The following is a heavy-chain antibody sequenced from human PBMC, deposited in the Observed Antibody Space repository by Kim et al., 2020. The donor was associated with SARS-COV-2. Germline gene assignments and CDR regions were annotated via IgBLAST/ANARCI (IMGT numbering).Heavy chain of an antibody. CDR3: AKIMGSIMATRGMDV. V-gene: IGHV3-23*01. J-gene: IGHJ6*02. D-gene: IGHD3-16*01. CDR1: GLILKNYA. Sequence: GGSLRLSCVASGLILKNYALTWVRQAPGKGLEWGSAISGSGEYTYYADSVKGRFTISRDNSKSTLYLQMDSLRAEDTAVYYCAKIMGSIMATRGMDVWG. CDR2: ISGSGEYT.